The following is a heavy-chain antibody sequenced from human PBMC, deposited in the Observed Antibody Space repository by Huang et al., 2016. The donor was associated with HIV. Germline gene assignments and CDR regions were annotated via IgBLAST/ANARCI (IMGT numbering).Heavy chain of an antibody. J-gene: IGHJ4*02. CDR2: IKSKTDGGTT. V-gene: IGHV3-15*01. D-gene: IGHD5-18*01. CDR1: GFTFSNAW. CDR3: TTGYRAHFDY. Sequence: EVQLVESGGGLVKPGGSLRLSCAASGFTFSNAWMSWVRQATGKGLELGGRIKSKTDGGTTDYAAPVKGRFTISREDAKNTLYLQMNSLRTEDTAVYYCTTGYRAHFDYWGQGTLVTVSS.